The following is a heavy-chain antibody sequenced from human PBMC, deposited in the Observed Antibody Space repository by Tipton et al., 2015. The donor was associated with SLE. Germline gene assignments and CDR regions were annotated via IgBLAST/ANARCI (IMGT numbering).Heavy chain of an antibody. CDR1: GGSISSHY. Sequence: TLSLTCTVSGGSISSHYWGWIRQPPGKGLEWIGYIYYSGSTNYNPSLKSRVTISVGTSNNQFSLKLSSVTAADTAVYYCARSAGYGSSWAHFDYWGQGTLVTVSS. CDR3: ARSAGYGSSWAHFDY. D-gene: IGHD6-13*01. J-gene: IGHJ4*02. CDR2: IYYSGST. V-gene: IGHV4-59*11.